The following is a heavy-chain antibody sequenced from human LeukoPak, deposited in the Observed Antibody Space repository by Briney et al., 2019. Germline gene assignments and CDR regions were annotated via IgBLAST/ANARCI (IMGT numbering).Heavy chain of an antibody. V-gene: IGHV3-21*01. Sequence: GGALRLSCATSGFTFSNCDMNWVRQAPGKGLEWVSSITTTSSYIYYADSVRGRFTISRDNAKNSLYLLMDSLRVEDTAVYYCARSGCPGGSCYLRYSWLDLWGRGTLVTVSS. CDR2: ITTTSSYI. CDR1: GFTFSNCD. CDR3: ARSGCPGGSCYLRYSWLDL. D-gene: IGHD2-15*01. J-gene: IGHJ5*02.